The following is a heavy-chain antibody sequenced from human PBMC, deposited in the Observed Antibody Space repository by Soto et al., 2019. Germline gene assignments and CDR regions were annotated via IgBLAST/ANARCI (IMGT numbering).Heavy chain of an antibody. Sequence: SETLSLTCTVSGGSISSYYWSWIRQPPGKGLEWIGYIYYSGSTNYNPSLKSRVTISVDTSKNQFSLKLSSVTAADTAVHYCARRGGEYYYDSSGYGAFDIWGQGTMVTVSS. CDR2: IYYSGST. J-gene: IGHJ3*02. CDR3: ARRGGEYYYDSSGYGAFDI. D-gene: IGHD3-22*01. CDR1: GGSISSYY. V-gene: IGHV4-59*01.